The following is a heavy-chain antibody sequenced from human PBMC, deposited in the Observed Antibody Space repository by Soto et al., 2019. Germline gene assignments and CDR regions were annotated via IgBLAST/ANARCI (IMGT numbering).Heavy chain of an antibody. Sequence: QVQLVQSGNAVKKPGSSVKVSCKASGGTFSSQAVSWVRQAPGQGLEWMGGVIPLYGTTNYALKFQGRISITADSSTSTAYMELNSLTSDDTAVYYCASPSSGSLEHSYYYAVDVWGQGTTVIVSS. CDR1: GGTFSSQA. J-gene: IGHJ6*02. CDR3: ASPSSGSLEHSYYYAVDV. CDR2: VIPLYGTT. D-gene: IGHD1-26*01. V-gene: IGHV1-69*12.